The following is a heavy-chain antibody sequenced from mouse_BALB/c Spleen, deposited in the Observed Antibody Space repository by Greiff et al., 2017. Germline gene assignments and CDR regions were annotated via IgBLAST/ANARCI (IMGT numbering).Heavy chain of an antibody. V-gene: IGHV3-2*02. CDR2: ISYSGST. CDR1: GYSITSDYA. CDR3: ARGDGYDDY. Sequence: EVQLQESGPGLVKPSQSLSLTCTVTGYSITSDYAWNWIRQFPGNKLEWMGYISYSGSTSYNPSLKSRISITRDTSKNQFFLQLNSVTTEDTATYYCARGDGYDDYWGQGTTLTVSS. D-gene: IGHD2-2*01. J-gene: IGHJ2*01.